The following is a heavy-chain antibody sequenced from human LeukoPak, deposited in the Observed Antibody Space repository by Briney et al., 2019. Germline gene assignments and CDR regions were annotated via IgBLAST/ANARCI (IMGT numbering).Heavy chain of an antibody. CDR3: ARLAMEYYTTSPVPYYNYCMDS. CDR2: ISSTSSYI. CDR1: GFTFSIYS. D-gene: IGHD2/OR15-2a*01. Sequence: PGGSLRLSCAASGFTFSIYSVTWVRQAPGKGLEWVASISSTSSYIYYADSVSGRFTISRDNAQYLAYLQINSLRAEDTGVHYSARLAMEYYTTSPVPYYNYCMDSWDKGTPVIVSS. J-gene: IGHJ6*03. V-gene: IGHV3-21*04.